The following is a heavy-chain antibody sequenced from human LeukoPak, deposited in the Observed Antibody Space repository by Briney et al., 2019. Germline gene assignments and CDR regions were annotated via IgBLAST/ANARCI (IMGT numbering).Heavy chain of an antibody. CDR3: AAPSGYDYFYYYGMDV. CDR1: GYTFTGYY. V-gene: IGHV1-2*02. J-gene: IGHJ6*02. Sequence: GASVKVSCKASGYTFTGYYMHWVRQAPGQGLEWMGWINPNSGGTNYAQKFQGRVTMTRDTSISTAYMELSRLRSDDTAVYYCAAPSGYDYFYYYGMDVWDQGTTVTVSS. CDR2: INPNSGGT. D-gene: IGHD5-12*01.